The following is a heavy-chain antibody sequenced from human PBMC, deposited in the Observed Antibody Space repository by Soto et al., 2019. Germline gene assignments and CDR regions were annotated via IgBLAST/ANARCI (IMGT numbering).Heavy chain of an antibody. CDR3: ATVVGARCGGDCKGAFDI. J-gene: IGHJ3*02. Sequence: KVSCKVSGYTLTELSMHWVRQAPGKGLEWMGGFDPEDGETIYAQKFQGRVTMTEDTSTDTAYMELSSLRSEDTAVYYCATVVGARCGGDCKGAFDIWGQGTMVTVSS. CDR1: GYTLTELS. D-gene: IGHD2-21*02. V-gene: IGHV1-24*01. CDR2: FDPEDGET.